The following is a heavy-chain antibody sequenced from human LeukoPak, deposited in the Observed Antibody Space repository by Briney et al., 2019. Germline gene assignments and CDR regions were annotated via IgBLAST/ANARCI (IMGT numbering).Heavy chain of an antibody. CDR3: ATGGIYYDSSGYLFDY. CDR1: GYILTELS. V-gene: IGHV1-24*01. D-gene: IGHD3-22*01. Sequence: ASVKVSCKVSGYILTELSMHWVRQAPGKGLEWMGGFDPKDGETIYAQKFQGRVTMTEDTSTDTAYMELSSLRSEDTAVYYCATGGIYYDSSGYLFDYWGQGTPVTVSS. J-gene: IGHJ4*02. CDR2: FDPKDGET.